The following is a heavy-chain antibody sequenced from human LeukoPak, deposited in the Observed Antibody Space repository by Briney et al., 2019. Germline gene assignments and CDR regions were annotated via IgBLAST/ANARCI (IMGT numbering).Heavy chain of an antibody. Sequence: SQTLSLTCTVSGGSISSGGYYWSWIRQPPGKGLEWIGYMYHSGSTYYNPSLKSRVTISVDRSKNQFSLKLSSVTAADTAVYYCARDRKLERLDGLLHWGQGTLVTVSS. V-gene: IGHV4-30-2*01. J-gene: IGHJ4*02. D-gene: IGHD1-1*01. CDR1: GGSISSGGYY. CDR3: ARDRKLERLDGLLH. CDR2: MYHSGST.